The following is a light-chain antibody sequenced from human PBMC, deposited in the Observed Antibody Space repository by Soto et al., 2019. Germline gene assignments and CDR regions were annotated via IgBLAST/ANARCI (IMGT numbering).Light chain of an antibody. CDR1: QSVSSN. Sequence: EIVMTQSPATRSVSPGERATLSGRVSQSVSSNLAWYQQKPGQAPRLLIYGASTRATGIPARFSGSRSGTEFTLTISSLQSEDFAVYYCQQYNNWPKTFGQGTKVEIK. J-gene: IGKJ1*01. CDR3: QQYNNWPKT. CDR2: GAS. V-gene: IGKV3-15*01.